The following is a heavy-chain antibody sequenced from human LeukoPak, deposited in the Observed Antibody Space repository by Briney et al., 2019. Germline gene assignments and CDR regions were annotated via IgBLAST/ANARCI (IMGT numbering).Heavy chain of an antibody. CDR3: ARRGDCYSETHCVFDY. CDR2: IYPDGST. Sequence: GGSLRLSCAASGLTISTDYMSWVRQAPGKGLQWLSIIYPDGSTYYADSVKGRFTISRDNSKNTLYLQINSLRAEDTAVYYCARRGDCYSETHCVFDYWGQGTLVTVSS. D-gene: IGHD2-21*02. CDR1: GLTISTDY. J-gene: IGHJ4*02. V-gene: IGHV3-66*04.